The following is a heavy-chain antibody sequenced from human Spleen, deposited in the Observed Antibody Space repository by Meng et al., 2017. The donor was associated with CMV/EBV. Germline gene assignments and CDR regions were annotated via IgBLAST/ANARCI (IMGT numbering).Heavy chain of an antibody. D-gene: IGHD2-2*01. CDR3: ASSITTVPSAIMYYYYYPMDV. Sequence: ASVKVSCKASGYTFTGYYFHWVRQAPGQGLEWMGYINPTSGDTNSAQKFQGRVTMTRDTSISTAYMELSSLRSDDTAVYYCASSITTVPSAIMYYYYYPMDVWGQGTTVTVSS. J-gene: IGHJ6*02. CDR2: INPTSGDT. V-gene: IGHV1-2*02. CDR1: GYTFTGYY.